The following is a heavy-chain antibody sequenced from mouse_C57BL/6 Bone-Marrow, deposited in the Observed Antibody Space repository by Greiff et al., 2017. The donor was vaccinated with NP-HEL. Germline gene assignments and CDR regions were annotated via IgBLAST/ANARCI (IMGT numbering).Heavy chain of an antibody. V-gene: IGHV14-4*01. CDR2: IDPENGDT. CDR1: GFNIKDDY. CDR3: TTKDYGSSLVAY. J-gene: IGHJ3*01. D-gene: IGHD1-1*01. Sequence: VQLQQSGAELVRPGASVKLSCTASGFNIKDDYMHWVKQRPEQGLEWIGWIDPENGDTEYASKFQGKATITADTSSNTAYLQLSSLTSEDTAVYCCTTKDYGSSLVAYWGQGTLVTVSA.